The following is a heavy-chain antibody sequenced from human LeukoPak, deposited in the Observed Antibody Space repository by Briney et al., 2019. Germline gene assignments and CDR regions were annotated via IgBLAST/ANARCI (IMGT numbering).Heavy chain of an antibody. V-gene: IGHV3-23*01. CDR2: ISGSGGST. CDR1: GFTFSSYA. D-gene: IGHD1-26*01. Sequence: SGGSLRLSCAASGFTFSSYAMSWVRQAPGKGLEWVSAISGSGGSTYYADSVKGRFTISRDNSKNTLYLQMNSLRAEDTAVYYCAKDVMNSGSWGDYWGQGTLVTVSS. CDR3: AKDVMNSGSWGDY. J-gene: IGHJ4*02.